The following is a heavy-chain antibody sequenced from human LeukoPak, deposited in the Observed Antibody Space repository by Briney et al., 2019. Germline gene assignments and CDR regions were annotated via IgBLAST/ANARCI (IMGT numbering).Heavy chain of an antibody. CDR2: VWYDGSNE. Sequence: PGGPLSLSCPAPGFTFSTNGMHWVRQPPGKGLEWEAVVWYDGSNEYYADSVRGRFTISRDNFKTTLYLQMNSLRAEDTAVYYCARDLEIGSSSYYFDYWGQGTLVTVSS. CDR1: GFTFSTNG. CDR3: ARDLEIGSSSYYFDY. D-gene: IGHD3-3*01. V-gene: IGHV3-33*01. J-gene: IGHJ4*02.